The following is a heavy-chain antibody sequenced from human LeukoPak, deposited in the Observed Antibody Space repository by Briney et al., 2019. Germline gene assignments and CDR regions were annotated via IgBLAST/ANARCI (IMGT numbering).Heavy chain of an antibody. J-gene: IGHJ4*02. Sequence: GASVKVSCKASGYTFTSYAMHWVRQAPGQRLEWMGWINAGNGNTKYSQGFQGRVTMTRDTSTSTVYMELSSLRSEDTAVYYCARDALEGYSYGHWNYWGQGTLVTVSS. CDR1: GYTFTSYA. CDR2: INAGNGNT. V-gene: IGHV1-3*03. CDR3: ARDALEGYSYGHWNY. D-gene: IGHD5-18*01.